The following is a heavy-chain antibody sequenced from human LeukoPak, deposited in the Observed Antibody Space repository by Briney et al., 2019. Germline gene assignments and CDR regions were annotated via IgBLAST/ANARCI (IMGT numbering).Heavy chain of an antibody. Sequence: SVKVSCTASGGTFSSYAISWVRQAPGQGLEWMGGIIPIFGTANYAQKFQGRVTITADESTSTAYMELSSLRSEDTAVYYCARDQVLSQSGRLDYWGQGTLVTVSS. CDR3: ARDQVLSQSGRLDY. CDR2: IIPIFGTA. V-gene: IGHV1-69*13. J-gene: IGHJ4*02. CDR1: GGTFSSYA. D-gene: IGHD3-9*01.